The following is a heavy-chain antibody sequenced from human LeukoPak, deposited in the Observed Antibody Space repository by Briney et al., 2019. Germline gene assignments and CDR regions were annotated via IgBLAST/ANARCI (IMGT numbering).Heavy chain of an antibody. Sequence: LAASVKVSCKASGYTFTGYYMHWVRQAPGQGLEWMGWINPNSGGTNYAQKFQGRVTMTRDTSISTAYMELSRLRSDDTAVYYCARDMSTRVTPISYAFDVWGQGTMVTVSS. CDR3: ARDMSTRVTPISYAFDV. D-gene: IGHD4-23*01. CDR1: GYTFTGYY. CDR2: INPNSGGT. V-gene: IGHV1-2*03. J-gene: IGHJ3*01.